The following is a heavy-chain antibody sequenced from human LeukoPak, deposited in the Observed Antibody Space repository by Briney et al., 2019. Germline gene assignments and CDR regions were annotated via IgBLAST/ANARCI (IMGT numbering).Heavy chain of an antibody. CDR3: ARARYANAWYAFDI. Sequence: SEILSLTCTVSGGSVSSYYWSWIRRPPGRGLEWIAYLSHSGSSDSNPSLTSRVTTLVDTSKNQFSLKLTSVTAADTAVYYCARARYANAWYAFDIWGHGTMVTVSS. D-gene: IGHD2-2*01. V-gene: IGHV4-59*02. J-gene: IGHJ3*02. CDR1: GGSVSSYY. CDR2: LSHSGSS.